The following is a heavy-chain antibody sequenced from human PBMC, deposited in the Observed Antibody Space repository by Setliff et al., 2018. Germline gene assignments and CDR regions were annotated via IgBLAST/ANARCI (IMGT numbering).Heavy chain of an antibody. Sequence: ASVKVSCKTSGYSFTSHYMHWVRQAPGQGLEWMGWINNYNTNTNYAQKFQGRVTMTTDTSTSTAYMELKSLRSDDTAVYYCARINFYVSSGYYYAPDYWGQGTLVTVSS. J-gene: IGHJ4*02. D-gene: IGHD3-22*01. CDR2: INNYNTNT. CDR1: GYSFTSHY. CDR3: ARINFYVSSGYYYAPDY. V-gene: IGHV1-18*04.